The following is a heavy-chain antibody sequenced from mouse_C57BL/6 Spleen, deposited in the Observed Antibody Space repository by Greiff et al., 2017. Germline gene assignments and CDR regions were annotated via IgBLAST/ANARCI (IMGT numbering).Heavy chain of an antibody. Sequence: VQLQESGAELVRPGASVTLSCKASGYTFTDYEMHWVKQTPVHGLEWIGAIDPETGGTAYNQKFKGKAILTADKSSSTAYMELRSLTSEDSAVYYCTPLGAMDYWGQGTSVTVSS. D-gene: IGHD3-1*01. V-gene: IGHV1-15*01. CDR1: GYTFTDYE. CDR3: TPLGAMDY. CDR2: IDPETGGT. J-gene: IGHJ4*01.